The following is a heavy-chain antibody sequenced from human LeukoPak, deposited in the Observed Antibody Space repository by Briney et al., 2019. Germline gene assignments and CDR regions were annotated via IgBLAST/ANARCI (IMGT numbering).Heavy chain of an antibody. V-gene: IGHV4-39*01. CDR2: ISYSGST. Sequence: RTSETLSLTCTVSGGSISSSDYYWGWIRQPPGKGLEWIGSISYSGSTYYSPSLKSRVTISVDTSKNQFSLKLSSVTAADTATYYCARRLTGTYDHFDSWGQGTLVTVSS. D-gene: IGHD1-26*01. J-gene: IGHJ4*02. CDR1: GGSISSSDYY. CDR3: ARRLTGTYDHFDS.